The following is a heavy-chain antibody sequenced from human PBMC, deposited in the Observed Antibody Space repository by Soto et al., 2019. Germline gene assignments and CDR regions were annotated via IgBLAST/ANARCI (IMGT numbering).Heavy chain of an antibody. CDR2: LLRSGSTT. CDR1: GFTFTNYA. D-gene: IGHD2-15*01. CDR3: AKDAVSGGGTWLLDS. J-gene: IGHJ4*02. V-gene: IGHV3-23*01. Sequence: VGSLRLSCAASGFTFTNYAMTWARQAPGKGLEWVSSLLRSGSTTYYADSVKGRFTISSDISANSLYLQMDSLRAEDTAVYYCAKDAVSGGGTWLLDSWGQRTVVTVSS.